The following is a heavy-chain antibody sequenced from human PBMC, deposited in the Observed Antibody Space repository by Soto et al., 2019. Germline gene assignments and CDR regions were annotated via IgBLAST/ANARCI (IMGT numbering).Heavy chain of an antibody. V-gene: IGHV3-30-3*01. J-gene: IGHJ4*02. Sequence: QVKLVESGGGVVQPGRSLRLSCAASGFNVSAYTMHWVRQAPGKGLEWVAVISSDGNHKYYTDSVKGRFTISRDTSTNTLYLQMNSLRAEETAVYYCARWVPALFDYWGQGTLVTVSS. D-gene: IGHD2-2*01. CDR3: ARWVPALFDY. CDR1: GFNVSAYT. CDR2: ISSDGNHK.